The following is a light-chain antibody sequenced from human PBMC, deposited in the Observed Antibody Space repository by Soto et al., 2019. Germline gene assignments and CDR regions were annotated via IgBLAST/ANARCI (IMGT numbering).Light chain of an antibody. CDR2: VTS. J-gene: IGKJ4*01. CDR1: ESVPTNY. Sequence: EIVLTQSPGTLSLSPGERATLSCRASESVPTNYLAWYQHKPGQAPRLLFYVTSRRATGIPDRFSGSGSGTDFTLTISRLEPEDFAVYYCQQYNSWPTFGGGTKVEIK. CDR3: QQYNSWPT. V-gene: IGKV3-20*01.